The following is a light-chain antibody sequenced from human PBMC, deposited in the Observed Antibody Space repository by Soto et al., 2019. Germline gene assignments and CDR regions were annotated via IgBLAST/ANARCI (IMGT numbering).Light chain of an antibody. V-gene: IGKV1-39*01. CDR1: QNINKN. CDR3: QQSFHTPYT. Sequence: DIQMSQSPSSLSASVGDSVTISCRASQNINKNLNWYQQKSGKAPSLLIYEASTFQSGVPSRFRGSGSGTDVTLAITNLQPEDFATYECQQSFHTPYTFGQGTKLE. CDR2: EAS. J-gene: IGKJ2*01.